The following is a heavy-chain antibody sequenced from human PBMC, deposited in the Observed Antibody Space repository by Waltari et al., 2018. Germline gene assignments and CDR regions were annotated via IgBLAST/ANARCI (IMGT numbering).Heavy chain of an antibody. Sequence: QVQLVQSGAEVKKPGASVKVSCKASGYTFPSYAMHWVRQAPGQRLEWMGWINAGNGNTKYSQKFQGRVTITRDTSASTAYMELSSLRSEDTAVYYCARGGPNDYGDYFGTRWGQGTLVTVSS. CDR2: INAGNGNT. V-gene: IGHV1-3*01. D-gene: IGHD4-17*01. CDR1: GYTFPSYA. J-gene: IGHJ4*02. CDR3: ARGGPNDYGDYFGTR.